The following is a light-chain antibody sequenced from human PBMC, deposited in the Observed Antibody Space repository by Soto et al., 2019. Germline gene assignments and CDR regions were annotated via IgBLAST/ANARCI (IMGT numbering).Light chain of an antibody. V-gene: IGKV1-6*01. J-gene: IGKJ1*01. CDR3: LQDINYPWT. CDR1: QCIGNA. CDR2: GAS. Sequence: AIQMTQYPSSLSASVGDRVTISCRASQCIGNALFWYQQKPQKPPKVLIYGASKSQSGLPPMFSGSGSGTDFTLAISSLQPEDSATYYCLQDINYPWTFGQGTKVDIK.